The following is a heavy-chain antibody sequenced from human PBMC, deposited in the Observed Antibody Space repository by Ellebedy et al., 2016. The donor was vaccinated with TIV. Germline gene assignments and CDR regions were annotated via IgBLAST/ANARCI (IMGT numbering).Heavy chain of an antibody. CDR2: IYYSGSI. Sequence: MPSETLSLTCAVSGYSISSNNWWGWIRQPPGKGLEWIGYIYYSGSIYYNPSLKSRVTMAVDTSKNQSSLKLSSVTAVDTALYYCARIGYCSTASCSGAFDIWGQGTMVTVSS. J-gene: IGHJ3*02. D-gene: IGHD2-2*01. CDR3: ARIGYCSTASCSGAFDI. V-gene: IGHV4-28*05. CDR1: GYSISSNNW.